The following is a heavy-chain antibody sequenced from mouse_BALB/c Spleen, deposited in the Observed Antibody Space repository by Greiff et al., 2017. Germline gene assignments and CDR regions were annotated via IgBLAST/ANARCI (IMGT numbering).Heavy chain of an antibody. V-gene: IGHV2-6-4*01. Sequence: GQLVESGPGLVASSHSLSIKCTVSGFSLSRYSVHWVRQPPGKGLEWLGMIWGGGSTDYNSALKSRLSISKDNSKSQVFLKMNSLQTDDTAMYYCARIGPSYYAMDYWGQGTSVTVSS. CDR2: IWGGGST. CDR1: GFSLSRYS. J-gene: IGHJ4*01. D-gene: IGHD2-14*01. CDR3: ARIGPSYYAMDY.